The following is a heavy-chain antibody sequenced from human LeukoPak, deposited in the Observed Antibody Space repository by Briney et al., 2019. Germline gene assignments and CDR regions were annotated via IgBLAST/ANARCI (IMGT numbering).Heavy chain of an antibody. J-gene: IGHJ4*02. D-gene: IGHD4-23*01. V-gene: IGHV1-2*02. CDR3: ARDMEGGNSEFDY. Sequence: ASVKVSCKAFGYTLTDYYMHWVRQAPGQGLEWMGWINPNSGGTNYAQKFQGRVTMTRDTSISTAYMELSNLRSDDTAVYYCARDMEGGNSEFDYWGQGTLVTVSS. CDR1: GYTLTDYY. CDR2: INPNSGGT.